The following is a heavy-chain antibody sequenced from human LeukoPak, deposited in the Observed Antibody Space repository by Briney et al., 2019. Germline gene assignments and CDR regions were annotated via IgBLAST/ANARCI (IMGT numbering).Heavy chain of an antibody. CDR3: AKYKYQLPGYAFDV. CDR2: ISSSGSTI. V-gene: IGHV3-11*04. CDR1: GFTFSDYY. J-gene: IGHJ3*01. Sequence: GGSLRLSCAASGFTFSDYYMSWIRQAPGKGLEWVSYISSSGSTIYYADSVKGRFTISRDNTKNSVYLQMNSLRAEDTAVYYCAKYKYQLPGYAFDVWGQGTVVTVSS. D-gene: IGHD2-2*01.